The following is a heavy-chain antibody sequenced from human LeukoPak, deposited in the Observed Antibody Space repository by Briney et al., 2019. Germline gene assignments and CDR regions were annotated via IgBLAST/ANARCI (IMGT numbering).Heavy chain of an antibody. CDR2: ISGSYTI. J-gene: IGHJ4*02. CDR1: GSTISGYG. CDR3: AKGAGCSVSCYFDN. D-gene: IGHD5/OR15-5a*01. V-gene: IGHV3-23*01. Sequence: PGGTLRLSCAASGSTISGYGMSWVRQVPGKGLEWVSSISGSYTIYYADSVKGRFTISRDTSKNMLYLQMNSLRAEDTAIYYCAKGAGCSVSCYFDNWGQGTLVTVSS.